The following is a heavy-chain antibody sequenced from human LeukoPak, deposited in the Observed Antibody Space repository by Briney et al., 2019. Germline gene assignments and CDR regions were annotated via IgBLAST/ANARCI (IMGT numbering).Heavy chain of an antibody. CDR3: ALCSSTSCYTNWFDP. D-gene: IGHD2-2*02. CDR1: GYTFTSYD. V-gene: IGHV1-8*01. Sequence: ASVKVSCKASGYTFTSYDINWVRQATGQGLEWMGWMNSNSGNTGYAQKFQGRVTMTRNTSISTAYMELSSLRSEDTAVYYCALCSSTSCYTNWFDPWGQGTLVTVSS. CDR2: MNSNSGNT. J-gene: IGHJ5*02.